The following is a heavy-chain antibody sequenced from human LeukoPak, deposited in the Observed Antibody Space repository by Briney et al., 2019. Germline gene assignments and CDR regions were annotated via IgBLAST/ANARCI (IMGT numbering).Heavy chain of an antibody. J-gene: IGHJ5*02. V-gene: IGHV1-2*02. CDR1: GYTFTDYY. CDR2: INPNNGGT. Sequence: ASVKVSCKTSGYTFTDYYIHWVRQAPGQGLEWMGWINPNNGGTNYAQKFQGRVTMTRDTSISTAYMELSRLKSDDTAIYFCARGGYSYGSLRSWFDPWGQGTLVTVSS. D-gene: IGHD5-18*01. CDR3: ARGGYSYGSLRSWFDP.